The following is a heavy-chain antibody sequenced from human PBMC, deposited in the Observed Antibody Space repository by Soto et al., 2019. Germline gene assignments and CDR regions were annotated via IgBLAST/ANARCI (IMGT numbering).Heavy chain of an antibody. CDR2: IIPIFGTA. CDR3: ARGGVVAATSWFDP. CDR1: GGTFSSYA. Sequence: ASVKVSCKASGGTFSSYAISWVRQAPGQGLEWMGGIIPIFGTANYAQKFQGRVTITADESTSTAYMELSSLRSEDTAVYYCARGGVVAATSWFDPWGQGTLVTVSS. J-gene: IGHJ5*02. D-gene: IGHD2-15*01. V-gene: IGHV1-69*13.